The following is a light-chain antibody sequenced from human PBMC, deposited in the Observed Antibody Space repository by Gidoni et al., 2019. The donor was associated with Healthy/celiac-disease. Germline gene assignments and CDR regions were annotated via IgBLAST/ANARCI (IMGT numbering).Light chain of an antibody. Sequence: QSALPQPASVSGSPGPSITISCTGTSSDVGGYNYVSWYQQHPGKAPKLMIYDVSNRTSGGSNRFSGSKSGNTASLTISGLKAEDEADYYCSSYTSSSTYVFGTGTKVTVL. CDR3: SSYTSSSTYV. V-gene: IGLV2-14*03. CDR2: DVS. J-gene: IGLJ1*01. CDR1: SSDVGGYNY.